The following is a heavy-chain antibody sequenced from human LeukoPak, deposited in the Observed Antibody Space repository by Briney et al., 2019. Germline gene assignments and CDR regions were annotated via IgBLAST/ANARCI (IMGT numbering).Heavy chain of an antibody. CDR3: ARELRYYYGSGYDY. V-gene: IGHV3-7*01. CDR1: GFTFSSYW. CDR2: IKQDGSEK. J-gene: IGHJ4*02. Sequence: GGSLRLSCAASGFTFSSYWMSWVRQAPGKGLEWVANIKQDGSEKYYVASVKGRFTISRDNAKSSLYLQMNSLRAEDTAVYYCARELRYYYGSGYDYWGQGTLVTVSS. D-gene: IGHD3-10*01.